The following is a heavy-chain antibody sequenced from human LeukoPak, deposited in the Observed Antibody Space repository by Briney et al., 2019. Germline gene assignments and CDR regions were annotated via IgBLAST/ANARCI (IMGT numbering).Heavy chain of an antibody. V-gene: IGHV3-23*01. J-gene: IGHJ4*02. Sequence: GGSLRLSCAASGFTFSSYAMSWVRQAPGRGLEWVSAISGSGGSTYYADSVKGRFTISRDNSKNTLYLQMNSLRAEDTAVYYCAKYSHDSSGSYDYWGQGTLVTVSS. CDR2: ISGSGGST. D-gene: IGHD3-22*01. CDR1: GFTFSSYA. CDR3: AKYSHDSSGSYDY.